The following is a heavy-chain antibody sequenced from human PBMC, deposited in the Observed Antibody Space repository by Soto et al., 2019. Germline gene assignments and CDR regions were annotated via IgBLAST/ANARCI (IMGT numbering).Heavy chain of an antibody. Sequence: EVQLVESGGGLVKPGGSLRLSCAASGFNFSTYSLNWVRQAPGKGLEWVSSISSSATYIDYADSVKGRFTISRDNAKSSLYLQRNSLRAEDTGVYYCARYGYYYHSSAYSGYWGQGTPVTVS. CDR2: ISSSATYI. J-gene: IGHJ4*02. D-gene: IGHD3-22*01. V-gene: IGHV3-21*06. CDR1: GFNFSTYS. CDR3: ARYGYYYHSSAYSGY.